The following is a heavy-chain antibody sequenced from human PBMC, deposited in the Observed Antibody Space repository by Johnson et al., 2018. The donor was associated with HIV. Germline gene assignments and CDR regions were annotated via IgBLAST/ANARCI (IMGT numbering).Heavy chain of an antibody. J-gene: IGHJ3*02. V-gene: IGHV3-33*08. CDR1: GFTFSSYG. CDR2: IWYDGSNK. CDR3: ARSQYSGRTGGACDI. Sequence: QVQLVESGGGLVQPGGSLRLSCAASGFTFSSYGMHWVRQAPGKGLEWVAVIWYDGSNKYYADSVKGRFTISRDNSKNTLYLQMNSLRAEDTAVYYCARSQYSGRTGGACDIWGQGTMVTVSS. D-gene: IGHD1-26*01.